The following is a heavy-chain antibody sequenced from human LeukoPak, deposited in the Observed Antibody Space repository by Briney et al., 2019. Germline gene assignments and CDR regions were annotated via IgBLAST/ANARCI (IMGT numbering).Heavy chain of an antibody. Sequence: PGGSLRLSCAASGFTFSDYYMSWIRQAPGKGLEWVSYISSSGSTIYYADSVKGRFTISRDNAKNSLYLQMNSLRAEDTAVYYCARSAGDTKSDPFDPWGQGTLVTVSS. CDR3: ARSAGDTKSDPFDP. J-gene: IGHJ5*02. CDR2: ISSSGSTI. V-gene: IGHV3-11*01. D-gene: IGHD5-18*01. CDR1: GFTFSDYY.